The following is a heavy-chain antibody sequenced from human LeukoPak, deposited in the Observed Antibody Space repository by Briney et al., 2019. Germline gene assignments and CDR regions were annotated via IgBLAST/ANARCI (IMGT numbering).Heavy chain of an antibody. CDR3: FLSKGLVVYANFDY. J-gene: IGHJ4*02. Sequence: PSETLSLTCAVSGYSISSGYYWGWIRQPPGKGLEWIGSIYHSGSTYYNPSLKSRVTISVDTSKNQFSLKLSSVTAADTAFYYCFLSKGLVVYANFDYWGQGTLVTVSS. D-gene: IGHD2-8*01. CDR2: IYHSGST. V-gene: IGHV4-38-2*01. CDR1: GYSISSGYY.